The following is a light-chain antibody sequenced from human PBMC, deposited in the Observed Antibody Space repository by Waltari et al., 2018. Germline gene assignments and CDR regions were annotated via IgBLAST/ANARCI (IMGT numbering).Light chain of an antibody. CDR2: DAS. V-gene: IGKV3-11*01. CDR3: QQRSSWPGT. J-gene: IGKJ4*01. CDR1: QSVSSY. Sequence: EIVLRQSPATLSLSPGEGATLSCRASQSVSSYLAWYQQKPGQAPRLLIFDASNRATGIPARFSGSGSGTDFTLIISSLEPEDFAVYYCQQRSSWPGTFGGGTKVEIK.